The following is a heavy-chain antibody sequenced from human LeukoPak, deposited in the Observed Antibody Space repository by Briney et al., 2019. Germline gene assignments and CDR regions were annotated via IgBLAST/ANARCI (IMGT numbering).Heavy chain of an antibody. CDR1: GFTFSSYA. Sequence: HPGESLRFSCAASGFTFSSYAMSWVRQAPGKGLEWVSAISGSGGSTYYADSVKGRFTISRDNSKNTLYLQMNSLRAEDTAVYYCAKDRGSSWPHDAFDIWGQGTMVTVSS. D-gene: IGHD6-13*01. CDR3: AKDRGSSWPHDAFDI. J-gene: IGHJ3*02. V-gene: IGHV3-23*01. CDR2: ISGSGGST.